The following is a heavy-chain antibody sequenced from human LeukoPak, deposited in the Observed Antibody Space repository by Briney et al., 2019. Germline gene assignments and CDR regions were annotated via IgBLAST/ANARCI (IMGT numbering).Heavy chain of an antibody. J-gene: IGHJ4*02. D-gene: IGHD2-2*01. V-gene: IGHV3-30-3*01. Sequence: GGSLRLSCAASGFTFSSYAMHWVRQAPGKGLEWVAVISYDGSNKYYADSVKGRFTISRDNSKNTLYLQMNSLRAEDTAVYYCARDQGYCSSTSCYLSLGDYWGQGTLVTVSS. CDR2: ISYDGSNK. CDR3: ARDQGYCSSTSCYLSLGDY. CDR1: GFTFSSYA.